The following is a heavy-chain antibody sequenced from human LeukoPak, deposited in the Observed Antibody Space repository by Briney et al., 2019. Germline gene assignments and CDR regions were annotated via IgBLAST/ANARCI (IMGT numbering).Heavy chain of an antibody. CDR3: ARIHRYCSGGACYVLDN. CDR2: VYYSGST. Sequence: PSETLSLTCVVSGGSVSGYYWGWIRQPPGRGLEWIGYVYYSGSTNYNPSFKSRITISVDTSRNQFSLQLSSVTAADTAVYYCARIHRYCSGGACYVLDNWGQGTLVTVSS. V-gene: IGHV4-59*02. D-gene: IGHD2-15*01. CDR1: GGSVSGYY. J-gene: IGHJ4*02.